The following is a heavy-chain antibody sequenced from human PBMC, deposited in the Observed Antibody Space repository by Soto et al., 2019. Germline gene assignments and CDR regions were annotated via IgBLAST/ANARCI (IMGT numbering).Heavy chain of an antibody. CDR1: GGSISSSSYY. J-gene: IGHJ5*02. Sequence: PSETLSLTCTFSGGSISSSSYYWGWIRQPPGKGLEWIGSIYYSGSTYYNPSLKSRVTISVDTSKNQFSLKLSSVTAADTAVYYCARCLTRGLLWFGYINWFDPWGQGTLVTVSS. V-gene: IGHV4-39*01. CDR2: IYYSGST. D-gene: IGHD3-10*01. CDR3: ARCLTRGLLWFGYINWFDP.